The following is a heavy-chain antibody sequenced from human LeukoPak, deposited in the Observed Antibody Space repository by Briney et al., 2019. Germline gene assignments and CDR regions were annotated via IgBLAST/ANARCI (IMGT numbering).Heavy chain of an antibody. CDR2: IIPIFGQA. D-gene: IGHD2-2*01. CDR3: AGGADVGLCTFDY. V-gene: IGHV1-69*13. J-gene: IGHJ4*02. CDR1: GGTFSSYA. Sequence: SMTVSCKASGGTFSSYAISWVRQAPGQGLEWMGGIIPIFGQANYAQKFQGRVTITADESTSTAYMELSSLRSEDTAVYYCAGGADVGLCTFDYWGQGTLVTVTS.